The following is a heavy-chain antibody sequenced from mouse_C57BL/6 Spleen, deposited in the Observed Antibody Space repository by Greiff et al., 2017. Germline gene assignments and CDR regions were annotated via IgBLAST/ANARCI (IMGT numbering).Heavy chain of an antibody. V-gene: IGHV1-53*01. CDR1: GYTFTSYW. J-gene: IGHJ1*03. CDR3: ASPITTVVAHWYFDV. Sequence: VQLQQPGTELVKPGASVKLSCKASGYTFTSYWMHWVKQRPGQGLEWIGNINPSNGGTNYNEKFKSKATLTVDKSSSTAYMQLSSLTSEDSAVYYCASPITTVVAHWYFDVWGTGTTVTVSS. CDR2: INPSNGGT. D-gene: IGHD1-1*01.